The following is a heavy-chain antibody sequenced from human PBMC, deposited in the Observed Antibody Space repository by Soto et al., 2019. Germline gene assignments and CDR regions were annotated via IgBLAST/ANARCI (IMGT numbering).Heavy chain of an antibody. Sequence: PGESLKISCKGSGYSFTSYSISWVRQMPGKGLEWMGRIDPSDSYTNYSPSFQGHVTISADKSISTAYLQWSSLKASDTAMYYCARHGQDDSTGYYYYYYGMDVWGQGTTVTVSS. CDR1: GYSFTSYS. CDR3: ARHGQDDSTGYYYYYYGMDV. CDR2: IDPSDSYT. V-gene: IGHV5-10-1*01. J-gene: IGHJ6*02. D-gene: IGHD3-22*01.